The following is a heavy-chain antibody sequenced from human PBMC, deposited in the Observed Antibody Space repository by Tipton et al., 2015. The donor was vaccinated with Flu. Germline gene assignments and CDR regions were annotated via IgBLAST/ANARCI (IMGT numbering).Heavy chain of an antibody. Sequence: TLSLTCTVSGGSISSYYWSWIRQPPGKGLEWIGSIYYSGSTYYNPSLKSRVTISVDTSKNQFSLKLSSVTAADTAVYYCARTSKAGITMVRGMAFDIWGQGTMVTVSS. CDR1: GGSISSYY. CDR3: ARTSKAGITMVRGMAFDI. J-gene: IGHJ3*02. D-gene: IGHD3-10*01. V-gene: IGHV4-59*12. CDR2: IYYSGST.